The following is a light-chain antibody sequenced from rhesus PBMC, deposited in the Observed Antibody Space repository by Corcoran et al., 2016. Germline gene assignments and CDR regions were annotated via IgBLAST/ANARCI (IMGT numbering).Light chain of an antibody. J-gene: IGKJ1*01. V-gene: IGKV1-94*01. CDR2: AAS. Sequence: DIQMTQSPSSLSASVGDRVTVTCRASQGINKALSWYQQKTGKAPTLLIYAASILQTGVSSRLSGSGSGTDYTLTFSGLQPEDVATYYCLQDYTTPWTFGQGTKVEIK. CDR1: QGINKA. CDR3: LQDYTTPWT.